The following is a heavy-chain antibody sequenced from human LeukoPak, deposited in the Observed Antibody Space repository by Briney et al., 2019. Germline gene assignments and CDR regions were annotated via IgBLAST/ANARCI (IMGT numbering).Heavy chain of an antibody. CDR2: IGTAGDT. V-gene: IGHV3-13*04. J-gene: IGHJ4*02. Sequence: PGGSLRLSCEASGFTFSSYDMHWVRQSPGKGLEWVSLIGTAGDTYYADSMKGRFTISRENAKNSLYLQMNSPRVGDTAVYYCARGYYGSADFWGQGTLVTVSS. CDR1: GFTFSSYD. CDR3: ARGYYGSADF. D-gene: IGHD3-10*01.